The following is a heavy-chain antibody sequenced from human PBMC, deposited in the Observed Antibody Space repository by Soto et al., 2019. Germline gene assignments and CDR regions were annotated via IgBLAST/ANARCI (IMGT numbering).Heavy chain of an antibody. CDR3: ARETEEDYYDSRGGFDY. CDR2: ISYDGSNK. J-gene: IGHJ4*02. V-gene: IGHV3-30-3*01. CDR1: GFTFSSYA. Sequence: QVQLVESGGGVVQPGRSLRLSCAASGFTFSSYAMHWVRQAPGKGLEWVAVISYDGSNKYYADSVKGRFTISRDNSKNTLYLQMNSLRAEDTAVYYCARETEEDYYDSRGGFDYWGQGTLVTVSS. D-gene: IGHD3-22*01.